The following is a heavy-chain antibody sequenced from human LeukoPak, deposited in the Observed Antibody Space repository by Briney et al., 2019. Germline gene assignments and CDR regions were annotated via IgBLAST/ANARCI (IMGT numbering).Heavy chain of an antibody. D-gene: IGHD6-19*01. CDR2: IYYSGST. V-gene: IGHV4-59*01. J-gene: IGHJ4*02. CDR3: ARDTFDSSGWIDY. Sequence: PSETLSLTCTVSGGSLSSYYWSWIRQPPGKGLEWIGYIYYSGSTNYNPSLKSRVTISVDTSKNQFSLKLSSVTAADTAVYYCARDTFDSSGWIDYWGQGTLVTVSS. CDR1: GGSLSSYY.